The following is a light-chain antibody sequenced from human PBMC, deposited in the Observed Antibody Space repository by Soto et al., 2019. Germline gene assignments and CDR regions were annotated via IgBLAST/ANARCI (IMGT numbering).Light chain of an antibody. V-gene: IGKV1-39*01. CDR2: DAS. J-gene: IGKJ4*01. Sequence: DIQMTQSPSSLSASVGDRVTITCRASQSISSYLNWYQQKPGQTPRLLIYDASTRAAGVPARFSGSGSGTDFTLTINSLQSEDFAIYYCQHYANWPLTFGGGTKVDIK. CDR3: QHYANWPLT. CDR1: QSISSY.